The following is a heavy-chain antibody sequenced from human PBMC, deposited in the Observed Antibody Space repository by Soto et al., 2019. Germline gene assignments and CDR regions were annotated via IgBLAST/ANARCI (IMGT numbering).Heavy chain of an antibody. V-gene: IGHV1-46*01. J-gene: IGHJ5*02. CDR2: INPSGGST. Sequence: QVQLVQSGAEVKKPGASVKVSCKASGYTFTSYYMHWVRQAPGQGLEWMGIINPSGGSTSYAQKFQGRVNMTRDTSTSTVYMEVSSLRSEDTAVYYCARGACSGGSCYSRENWFDPWGQGTLVTVSS. CDR3: ARGACSGGSCYSRENWFDP. D-gene: IGHD2-15*01. CDR1: GYTFTSYY.